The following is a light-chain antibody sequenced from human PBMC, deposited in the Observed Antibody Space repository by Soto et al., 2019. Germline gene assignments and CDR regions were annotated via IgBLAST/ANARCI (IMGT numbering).Light chain of an antibody. CDR2: DVT. CDR3: FSFAGSYTFL. V-gene: IGLV2-11*01. Sequence: QSVLTQPRSVSGSPGQSVTISCAGSSSDVGFYNYVSWYQQHPDKAPRLVIYDVTKRPSGVPDRFSGSRSGNTASLTISGLQADDEADYFCFSFAGSYTFLFGGGTKVTVL. CDR1: SSDVGFYNY. J-gene: IGLJ2*01.